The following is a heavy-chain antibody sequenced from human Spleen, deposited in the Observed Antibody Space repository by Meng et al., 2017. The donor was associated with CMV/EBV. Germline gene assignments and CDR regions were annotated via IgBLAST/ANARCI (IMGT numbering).Heavy chain of an antibody. CDR3: ARGRSDRSTTFEY. CDR2: IDGSGSSI. CDR1: GFSFSDYY. J-gene: IGHJ4*02. Sequence: GESLKISCAASGFSFSDYYMSWIRQAPGKGLEWVSSIDGSGSSISYADSVKGRFTISRDNAKNSLYLQMNSLRGEDTAVYFCARGRSDRSTTFEYWGQGTLVTVSS. D-gene: IGHD1-1*01. V-gene: IGHV3-11*01.